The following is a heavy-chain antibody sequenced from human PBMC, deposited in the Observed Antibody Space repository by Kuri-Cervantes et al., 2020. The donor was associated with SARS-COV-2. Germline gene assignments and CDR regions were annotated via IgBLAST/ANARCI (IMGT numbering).Heavy chain of an antibody. CDR3: ARLSTVTDNYGMDV. Sequence: GSLRLSCTVSGGSISSYYWGWIRQPAGKGLEWIGRIYTSGSTNYNPSLKSRVTMSVDTSKNQFSLKLSSVTAADTAVYYCARLSTVTDNYGMDVWGQGTTVTVSS. D-gene: IGHD4-17*01. V-gene: IGHV4-4*07. CDR1: GGSISSYY. CDR2: IYTSGST. J-gene: IGHJ6*02.